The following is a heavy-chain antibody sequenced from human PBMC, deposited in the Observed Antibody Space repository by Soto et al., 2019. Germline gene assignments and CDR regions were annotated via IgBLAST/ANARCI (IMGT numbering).Heavy chain of an antibody. V-gene: IGHV1-8*01. CDR1: GYTFTNYD. D-gene: IGHD3-3*01. CDR2: MNTNSGDT. CDR3: ARAPLVGFSEWLPVYYNWFDP. J-gene: IGHJ5*02. Sequence: QVHLVQSGAEVKRPGASVTVSCRASGYTFTNYDINWVRQATGQGLEWMGWMNTNSGDTGYAQNFQGRVTMTRNPPTSTAYMELSSLRSDDTAVYHCARAPLVGFSEWLPVYYNWFDPWGQGTLVTVSS.